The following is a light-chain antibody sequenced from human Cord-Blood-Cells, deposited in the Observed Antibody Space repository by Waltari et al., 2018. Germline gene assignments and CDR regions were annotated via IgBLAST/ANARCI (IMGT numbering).Light chain of an antibody. CDR1: QSISSY. V-gene: IGKV1-39*01. CDR3: QQRYSTPPWT. CDR2: AAS. Sequence: DIQMTQSPSSLSASVGDRVTITCRASQSISSYLNWYQQKPGKAPKLLIYAASSVHSGVPSRFSGSGSGTDFTLTISSLQPEDFATYYCQQRYSTPPWTFGQGTKVEIK. J-gene: IGKJ1*01.